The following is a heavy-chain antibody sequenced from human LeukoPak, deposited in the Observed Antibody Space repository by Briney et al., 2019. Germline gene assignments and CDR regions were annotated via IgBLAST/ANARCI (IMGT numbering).Heavy chain of an antibody. Sequence: GGSLRLSCAASRFTLSNYWMSWVRQAPGKGLEWVANIKQDGSETYYVDSVKGRFTISRDNAKNSLSLQMNSLRAEDTAVYYCARQRGSGCLDYWGQGTMVTVSS. J-gene: IGHJ4*02. V-gene: IGHV3-7*01. CDR1: RFTLSNYW. CDR2: IKQDGSET. CDR3: ARQRGSGCLDY. D-gene: IGHD6-19*01.